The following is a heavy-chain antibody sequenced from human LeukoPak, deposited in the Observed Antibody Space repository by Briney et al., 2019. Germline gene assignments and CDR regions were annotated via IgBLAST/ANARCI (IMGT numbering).Heavy chain of an antibody. CDR2: INHSGST. V-gene: IGHV4-34*01. CDR1: GGSFSGYY. CDR3: ARGPLHLGLRYFDWSYNWFDP. Sequence: SETLSLTCAVYGGSFSGYYWSWIRQPPGKGLEWIGEINHSGSTNYNASLKSRVTISVDTSKNQFSLKLSSVTAADTAVYYCARGPLHLGLRYFDWSYNWFDPWGQGTLVTVSS. D-gene: IGHD3-9*01. J-gene: IGHJ5*02.